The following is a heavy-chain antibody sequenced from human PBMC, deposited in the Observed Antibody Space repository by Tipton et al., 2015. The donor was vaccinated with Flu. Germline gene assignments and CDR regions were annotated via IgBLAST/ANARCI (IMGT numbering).Heavy chain of an antibody. CDR3: AGKRQQSEYFDR. CDR2: MKPNSGNT. D-gene: IGHD1-1*01. CDR1: GYTFSSYE. Sequence: QLVQSGAEVKKPGASVKVSCKASGYTFSSYEINWVRQATGQGLEWMGWMKPNSGNTGYAQKFQGRVTMTRNTSISTAYMELTSLTSKDTAGYYCAGKRQQSEYFDRWGRGTVDTV. V-gene: IGHV1-8*01. J-gene: IGHJ2*01.